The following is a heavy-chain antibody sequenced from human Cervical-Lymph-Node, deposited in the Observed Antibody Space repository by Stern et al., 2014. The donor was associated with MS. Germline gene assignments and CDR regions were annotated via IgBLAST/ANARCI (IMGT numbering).Heavy chain of an antibody. J-gene: IGHJ4*02. Sequence: QVTLRESGPALVKPTQTLILTCTFSGFSLSTSGMCVSWIRQPPGKALEXLALIDWDDDKYYSTSLKTRLTISKDTSKNQVVLTMTNMDPVDTATYYCARTSSYSYGSYFDYWGQGTLVTVSS. V-gene: IGHV2-70*01. D-gene: IGHD5-18*01. CDR1: GFSLSTSGMC. CDR2: IDWDDDK. CDR3: ARTSSYSYGSYFDY.